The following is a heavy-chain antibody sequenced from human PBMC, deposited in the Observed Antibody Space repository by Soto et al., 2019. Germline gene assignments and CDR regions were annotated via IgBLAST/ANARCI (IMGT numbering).Heavy chain of an antibody. CDR1: GFTFSSYG. CDR2: ISYDGTNK. J-gene: IGHJ4*02. V-gene: IGHV3-30*03. D-gene: IGHD1-1*01. CDR3: AGGYGLTYFDY. Sequence: QVQLVESGGSVVQPGRSLRLSCAASGFTFSSYGMHWVRQAPGKGLEWVAVISYDGTNKYYADSVKGRFTISRDNSKNTLYLQMNSLRAEDTAVYYCAGGYGLTYFDYWGQGTLVTVSS.